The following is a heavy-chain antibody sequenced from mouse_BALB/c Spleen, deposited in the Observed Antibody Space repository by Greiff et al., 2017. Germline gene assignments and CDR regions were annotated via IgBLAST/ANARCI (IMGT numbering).Heavy chain of an antibody. CDR3: ARDQRPYYYGSSYYAMDY. J-gene: IGHJ4*01. Sequence: VMLVESGPGLVAPSQSLSITCTVSGFSLTSYGVHWVRQPPGKGLEWLGVIWAGGSTNYNSALMSRLSISKDNSKSQVFLKMNSLQTDDTAMYYCARDQRPYYYGSSYYAMDYWGQGTSVTVSS. CDR1: GFSLTSYG. D-gene: IGHD1-1*01. CDR2: IWAGGST. V-gene: IGHV2-9*02.